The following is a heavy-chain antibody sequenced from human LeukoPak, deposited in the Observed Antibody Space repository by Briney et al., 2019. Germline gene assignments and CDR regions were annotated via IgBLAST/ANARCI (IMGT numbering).Heavy chain of an antibody. CDR1: GFTFSSYA. J-gene: IGHJ4*02. V-gene: IGHV3-30-3*01. CDR3: ARGPSSGWYYVDY. D-gene: IGHD6-19*01. Sequence: GGSLRLSCAASGFTFSSYAMHWVRQAPGKGLEWVAVISYDGSNKYYADSVKGRFTISRDNAKNSLYLQMNSLRAEDTAVYYCARGPSSGWYYVDYWGQGTLVTVSS. CDR2: ISYDGSNK.